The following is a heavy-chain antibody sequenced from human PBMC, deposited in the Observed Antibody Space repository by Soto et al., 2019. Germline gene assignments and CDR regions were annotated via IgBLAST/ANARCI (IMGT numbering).Heavy chain of an antibody. CDR1: GFTFSTYS. CDR3: ARDPKRRDGYNFDS. J-gene: IGHJ4*02. Sequence: GSLRLSCAASGFTFSTYSMNWVRQAPGKGLEWVSSISSSSFSINYADSVKGRFIVSRDNAKKVLFLQMSGLRVDDTAVYYCARDPKRRDGYNFDSWGRGALVTVSS. CDR2: ISSSSFSI. V-gene: IGHV3-21*04. D-gene: IGHD5-12*01.